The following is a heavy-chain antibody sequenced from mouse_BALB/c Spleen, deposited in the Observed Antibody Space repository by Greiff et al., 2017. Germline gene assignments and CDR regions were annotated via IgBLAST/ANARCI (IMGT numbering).Heavy chain of an antibody. V-gene: IGHV5-17*02. CDR3: ARGDGSSYWYFDV. J-gene: IGHJ1*01. CDR2: ISSGSSTI. CDR1: GFTFSSFG. Sequence: EVHLVESGGGLVQPGGSRKLSCAASGFTFSSFGMHWVRQAPEKGLEWVAYISSGSSTIYYADTVKGRFTISRDNPKNTLFLQMTSLRSEDTAMYYCARGDGSSYWYFDVWGAGTTVTVSS. D-gene: IGHD1-1*01.